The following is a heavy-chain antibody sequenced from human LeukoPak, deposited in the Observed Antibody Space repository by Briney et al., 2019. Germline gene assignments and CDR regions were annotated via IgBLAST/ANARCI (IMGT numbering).Heavy chain of an antibody. CDR2: TSSSSSYI. Sequence: GGSLRLSCAASGFTFSTYSMNWVRQAPGKGLEWVSSTSSSSSYIYYADSVKGRFTISRDNAKNSLYLQMNSLRAEDTAVYYCARAYSSTWSLGYWGQGTLVTVSS. V-gene: IGHV3-21*01. CDR1: GFTFSTYS. CDR3: ARAYSSTWSLGY. J-gene: IGHJ4*02. D-gene: IGHD6-13*01.